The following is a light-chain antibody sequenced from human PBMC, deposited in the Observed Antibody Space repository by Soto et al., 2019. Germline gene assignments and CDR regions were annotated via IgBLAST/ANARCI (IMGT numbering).Light chain of an antibody. CDR3: QQRSXWPT. V-gene: IGKV3-11*01. J-gene: IGKJ1*01. CDR2: DAS. Sequence: EIVLTQSPATLSLSPGERATLSCRASQSVSSYLAWYQQKPGQAPRLLIYDASNRATGIPARFSGSGSGTDFTLTISSLEPEDFAVYYRQQRSXWPTFGQGTKV. CDR1: QSVSSY.